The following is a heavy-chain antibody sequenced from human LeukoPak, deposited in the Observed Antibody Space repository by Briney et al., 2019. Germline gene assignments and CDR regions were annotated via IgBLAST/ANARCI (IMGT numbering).Heavy chain of an antibody. J-gene: IGHJ3*02. Sequence: PSETLSLTCTVSGGSMSPFYWSWIRQSPGKGLEWIGSIYYGGGTNYNPSLKSRVTISVDTSKNQFSLEVSSVTAADTAVYYCAVNSTKHTFDIWGQGTMVTVSS. V-gene: IGHV4-59*08. CDR2: IYYGGGT. CDR1: GGSMSPFY. D-gene: IGHD1-1*01. CDR3: AVNSTKHTFDI.